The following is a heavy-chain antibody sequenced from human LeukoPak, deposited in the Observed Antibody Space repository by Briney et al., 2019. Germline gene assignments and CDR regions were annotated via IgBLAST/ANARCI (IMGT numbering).Heavy chain of an antibody. V-gene: IGHV3-7*01. J-gene: IGHJ4*02. CDR2: IKQDGSEK. D-gene: IGHD2-8*01. CDR1: GFTFSSYW. CDR3: ARQGINFVLMVYAPYYFDY. Sequence: QPGGSLRLSCAASGFTFSSYWMSWVRQAPGKGLEWVANIKQDGSEKYYVDSVKGRFTISRDNAKNSLYLQMNSLRAEDTAVYYCARQGINFVLMVYAPYYFDYWGQGTLVTVSS.